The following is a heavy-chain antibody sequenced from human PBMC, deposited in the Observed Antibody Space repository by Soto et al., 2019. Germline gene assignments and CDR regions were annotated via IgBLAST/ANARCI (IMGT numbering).Heavy chain of an antibody. CDR2: IYHSGST. CDR3: XRDDSSGWFYYYYGMDV. V-gene: IGHV4-38-2*02. D-gene: IGHD6-19*01. CDR1: GYSISSGYY. Sequence: SETLSLTCAVSGYSISSGYYWGWIRPPPGKGLEWIGSIYHSGSTYYNPSVKRRVTISVDTSKNQFSLRLSSVTAADTAVYYCXRDDSSGWFYYYYGMDVWGQGTTVTVSS. J-gene: IGHJ6*02.